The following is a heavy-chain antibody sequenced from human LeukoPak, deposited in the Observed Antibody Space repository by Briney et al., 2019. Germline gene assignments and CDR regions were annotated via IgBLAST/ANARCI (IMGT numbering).Heavy chain of an antibody. CDR2: IYHSGST. V-gene: IGHV4-38-2*02. J-gene: IGHJ6*03. D-gene: IGHD5-12*01. CDR1: GYSISSGYY. Sequence: SETLSLTCTVSGYSISSGYYWGWIRQPPGKGLEWIGSIYHSGSTYYNPSLKSRVTISVDTSKNQFSLKLSSVTAADTAMYYCAREVSGYENYYYYYMDVWGKGTTVTVSS. CDR3: AREVSGYENYYYYYMDV.